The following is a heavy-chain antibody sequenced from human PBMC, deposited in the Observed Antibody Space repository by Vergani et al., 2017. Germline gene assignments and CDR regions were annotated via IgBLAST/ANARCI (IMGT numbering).Heavy chain of an antibody. Sequence: EVQLVESGGDFVQPGGSLTLSCAASGFNVGHYWMSWVRQAPGKGLEWVANIKEDGTEKYYLDSVKGRFTISRDIAENSIYLEMNSLRVEETAVYYCAREGVPRCCIVGAPDFWGQGTQVTVSS. J-gene: IGHJ4*02. CDR3: AREGVPRCCIVGAPDF. D-gene: IGHD1-26*01. CDR1: GFNVGHYW. CDR2: IKEDGTEK. V-gene: IGHV3-7*01.